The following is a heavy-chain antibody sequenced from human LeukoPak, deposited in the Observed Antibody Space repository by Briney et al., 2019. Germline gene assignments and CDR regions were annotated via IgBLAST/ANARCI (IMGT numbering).Heavy chain of an antibody. CDR1: GFTFSSYA. V-gene: IGHV3-64*01. J-gene: IGHJ5*02. Sequence: GGSLRLSCAASGFTFSSYAMPWVRQAPGKGLAYVSAISSDGGSTYYANSVKGRFTISRDNSKNTLYLQMGSLRAEDMAVYYCARGSGYSYGFNWFDPWGQGTLVTVSS. CDR3: ARGSGYSYGFNWFDP. CDR2: ISSDGGST. D-gene: IGHD5-18*01.